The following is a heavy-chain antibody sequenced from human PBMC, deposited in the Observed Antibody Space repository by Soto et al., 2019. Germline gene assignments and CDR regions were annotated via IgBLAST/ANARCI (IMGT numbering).Heavy chain of an antibody. CDR3: ARDAAYNYFWGGVMELYSYNMDV. J-gene: IGHJ6*02. V-gene: IGHV1-18*01. CDR1: GYNFVNYG. Sequence: QVQLVQSEAEVKKPGASLKVSCRASGYNFVNYGISWVRQAPGQGLEWMGWISAHNGDTKYAQKGQGSVTMTADTSTSTAYMEMWSLRSDDTAVYYCARDAAYNYFWGGVMELYSYNMDVWGQGTTVTV. CDR2: ISAHNGDT. D-gene: IGHD3-3*01.